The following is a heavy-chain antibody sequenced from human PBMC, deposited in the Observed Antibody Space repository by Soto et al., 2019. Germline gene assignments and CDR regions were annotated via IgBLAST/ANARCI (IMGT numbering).Heavy chain of an antibody. CDR2: IIPIFGTA. J-gene: IGHJ5*02. V-gene: IGHV1-69*13. D-gene: IGHD3-3*01. Sequence: GASVKVSCKASGGTFSSYAISWVRQAPGQGLEWMGGIIPIFGTANYAQKFQGRVTITADESTSTAYMELSSLRSEDTAVYYCARGASYDFWSGPPNWFDPWGQGTLVTVSS. CDR3: ARGASYDFWSGPPNWFDP. CDR1: GGTFSSYA.